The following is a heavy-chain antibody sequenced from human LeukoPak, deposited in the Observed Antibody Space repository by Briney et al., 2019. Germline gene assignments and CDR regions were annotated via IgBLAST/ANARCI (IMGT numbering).Heavy chain of an antibody. CDR3: ARVQPSGWYDVGNWFDP. CDR2: IYHSGST. Sequence: SETLSLTCTVSGYSIGRGYYWGWIRQPPGKGLEWIGSIYHSGSTYYNPSLKSRVTISVDTSKNQFSLKLSSVTAADTAVYYCARVQPSGWYDVGNWFDPWGQGTLVTVSS. V-gene: IGHV4-38-2*02. J-gene: IGHJ5*02. CDR1: GYSIGRGYY. D-gene: IGHD6-19*01.